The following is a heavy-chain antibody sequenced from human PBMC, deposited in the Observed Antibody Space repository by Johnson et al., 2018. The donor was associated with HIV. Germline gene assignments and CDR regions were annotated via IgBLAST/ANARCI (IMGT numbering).Heavy chain of an antibody. CDR3: AKEKKTMVQGLGAVDI. J-gene: IGHJ3*02. Sequence: VQLVESGGGVVRPGGSLRLSCAASGFTFDDYGMSWVRQAPGKGLEWVSDINWNGGSTGYADSVKGRFTISRDNAKNSLYVQMNSLRAEDTALYYCAKEKKTMVQGLGAVDIWGQGTLVTVSS. CDR2: INWNGGST. D-gene: IGHD3-10*01. CDR1: GFTFDDYG. V-gene: IGHV3-20*04.